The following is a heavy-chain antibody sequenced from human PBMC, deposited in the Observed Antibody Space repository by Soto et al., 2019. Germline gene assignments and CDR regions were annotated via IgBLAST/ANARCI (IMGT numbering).Heavy chain of an antibody. CDR2: INPSGGST. D-gene: IGHD2-2*01. Sequence: QVQLVQSGAEVKKPGASVKVSCKASGYTFTSYYMHWVRQAPGQGLEWMGIINPSGGSTSYAQKFQGRVTMTRDTSTSTVYMELGSLRSEDTAVYYCASPGPHCSSTSCHVYYFDYWGQGTLVTVSS. J-gene: IGHJ4*02. V-gene: IGHV1-46*03. CDR3: ASPGPHCSSTSCHVYYFDY. CDR1: GYTFTSYY.